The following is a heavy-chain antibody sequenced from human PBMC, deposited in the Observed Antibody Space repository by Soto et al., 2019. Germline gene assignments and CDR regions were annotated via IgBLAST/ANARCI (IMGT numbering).Heavy chain of an antibody. CDR2: IWYDGSNK. CDR3: ARERGVVVAATRYFDY. D-gene: IGHD2-15*01. V-gene: IGHV3-33*01. Sequence: GGSLRLSCAASGFTFSSYGMHWVRQAPGKGLEWVAVIWYDGSNKYYADSVKGRFTISRDNSKNTLYLQMNSLRAEDTAVYYCARERGVVVAATRYFDYWGQGTLVTVPQ. J-gene: IGHJ4*02. CDR1: GFTFSSYG.